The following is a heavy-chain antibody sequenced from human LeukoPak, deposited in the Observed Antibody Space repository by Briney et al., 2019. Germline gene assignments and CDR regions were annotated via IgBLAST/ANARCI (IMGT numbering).Heavy chain of an antibody. CDR1: GYSISSGYY. D-gene: IGHD6-13*01. V-gene: IGHV4-38-2*02. Sequence: SETLSLTCTVSGYSISSGYYWGWIRQPPGKGLEWIGSIYHSGSTYYNPSLKSRVTISVDTSKNQFSLKLSSVTPEDTAVYYCARDLRSPTDSSSWGRGPFFDYWGQGTLVTVSS. J-gene: IGHJ4*02. CDR3: ARDLRSPTDSSSWGRGPFFDY. CDR2: IYHSGST.